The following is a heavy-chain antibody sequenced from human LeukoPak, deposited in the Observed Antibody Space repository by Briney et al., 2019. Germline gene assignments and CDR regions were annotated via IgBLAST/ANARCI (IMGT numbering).Heavy chain of an antibody. CDR2: IYPGDSDT. Sequence: GESLKISCKGSGYSFTSYWIGWVRQLPGKGLEWMGIIYPGDSDTRYSPSFQGQVTISADKSISTAYLQWSSLRASDTAMYYCARRLRQAYIDYWGQGTLVTVSS. CDR3: ARRLRQAYIDY. D-gene: IGHD2-2*02. CDR1: GYSFTSYW. V-gene: IGHV5-51*01. J-gene: IGHJ4*02.